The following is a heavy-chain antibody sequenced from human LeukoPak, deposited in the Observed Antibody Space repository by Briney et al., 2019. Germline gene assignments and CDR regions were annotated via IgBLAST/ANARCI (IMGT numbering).Heavy chain of an antibody. CDR1: GFTFSSYA. CDR3: AKDGRVVAAVQFDY. Sequence: PGVSLRLSCAASGFTFSSYAMSWVRQAPGKGLEWLSAISGSGGNTYYADSVKGRFTISRDNSKNTLSLQMNSLRAEATAVYYCAKDGRVVAAVQFDYWGQGTLVTVSS. CDR2: ISGSGGNT. D-gene: IGHD2-15*01. V-gene: IGHV3-23*01. J-gene: IGHJ4*02.